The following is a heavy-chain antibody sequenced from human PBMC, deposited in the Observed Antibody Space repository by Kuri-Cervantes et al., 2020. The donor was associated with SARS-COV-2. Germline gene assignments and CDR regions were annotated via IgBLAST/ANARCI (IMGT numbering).Heavy chain of an antibody. D-gene: IGHD3-3*01. V-gene: IGHV1-18*01. CDR1: GGTSSSYA. CDR3: ARDQKLVSYPEWLLYDY. Sequence: ASVKVSCKASGGTSSSYAISWVRQAPGQGLEWTGWISAYNGNTNYAQKLQGRVTMTTDTSTSTAYMELRSLRSDDTAVYYCARDQKLVSYPEWLLYDYWGRGTLVTVSS. CDR2: ISAYNGNT. J-gene: IGHJ4*02.